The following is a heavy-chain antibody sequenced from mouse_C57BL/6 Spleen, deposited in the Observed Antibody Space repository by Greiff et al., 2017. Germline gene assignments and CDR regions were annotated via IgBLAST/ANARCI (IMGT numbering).Heavy chain of an antibody. V-gene: IGHV5-17*01. Sequence: EVKLMESGGGLVKPGGSLKLSCAASGFTFSDYGMHWVRQAPEKGLEWVAYISSGSSTIYYADTVKGRFTISRDNAKNTLFLQMTSLRSEDTAMYYCAKGGAWLAYWGQGTLVTVSA. CDR3: AKGGAWLAY. CDR2: ISSGSSTI. CDR1: GFTFSDYG. J-gene: IGHJ3*01.